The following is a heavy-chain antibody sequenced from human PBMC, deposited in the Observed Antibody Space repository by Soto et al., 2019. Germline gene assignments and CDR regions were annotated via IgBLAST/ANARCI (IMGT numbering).Heavy chain of an antibody. Sequence: SETLSLTCAVYGGSFSGYYWSWIRQPPGKGLEWIGEINHSGSTNYNPSLKSRVTISVDTSKNQFSLKLSSVTAADTAVYYCALTVVAAYQFDYWGQGTLVTVSS. J-gene: IGHJ4*02. D-gene: IGHD2-15*01. CDR1: GGSFSGYY. V-gene: IGHV4-34*01. CDR3: ALTVVAAYQFDY. CDR2: INHSGST.